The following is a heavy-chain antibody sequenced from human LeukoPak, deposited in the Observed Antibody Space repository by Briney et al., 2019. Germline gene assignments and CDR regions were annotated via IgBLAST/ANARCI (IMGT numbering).Heavy chain of an antibody. D-gene: IGHD1-14*01. J-gene: IGHJ4*02. CDR1: GYTFTDYY. Sequence: ASEKVSCKTSGYTFTDYYIHWVRQAPGQGLEWIGIIYPSVDTTDSSQKFKGRVTVTRDTSTSTVYMELRTLRSEDPATYYCIRGYEGGYFDYWGQGTLVTVSS. CDR3: IRGYEGGYFDY. V-gene: IGHV1-46*01. CDR2: IYPSVDTT.